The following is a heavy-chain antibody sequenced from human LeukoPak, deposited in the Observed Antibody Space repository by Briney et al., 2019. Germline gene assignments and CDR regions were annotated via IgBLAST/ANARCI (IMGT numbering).Heavy chain of an antibody. CDR1: GFTFSTYS. Sequence: PGGSLRLSCAASGFTFSTYSMNWVRQAPGKGLEWVSSIGGSGRSIYYADSLRGRFTISRDNAKNSLYLQMNSLTVEDTAVYYCAREESEGFDYWGQGTLVTVSS. V-gene: IGHV3-21*01. J-gene: IGHJ4*02. CDR3: AREESEGFDY. D-gene: IGHD1-14*01. CDR2: IGGSGRSI.